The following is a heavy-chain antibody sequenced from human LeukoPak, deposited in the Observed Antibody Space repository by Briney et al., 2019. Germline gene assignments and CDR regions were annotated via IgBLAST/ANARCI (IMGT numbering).Heavy chain of an antibody. Sequence: SETLSLTCTVSGGTISSYYWSWIRQPPGKGLEWIGYIYYSGSTNYNPSLKSRVTISVDTSKNQFSLKLSSVTAADTAVYYCAGYCSGGSCYIFGDWFDPWGQGTLVTVSS. CDR1: GGTISSYY. D-gene: IGHD2-15*01. CDR3: AGYCSGGSCYIFGDWFDP. J-gene: IGHJ5*02. V-gene: IGHV4-59*01. CDR2: IYYSGST.